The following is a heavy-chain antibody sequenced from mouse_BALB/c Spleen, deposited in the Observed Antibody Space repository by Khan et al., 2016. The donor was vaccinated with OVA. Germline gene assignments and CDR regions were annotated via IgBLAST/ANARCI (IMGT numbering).Heavy chain of an antibody. CDR2: ISSGGDYT. V-gene: IGHV5-6*01. J-gene: IGHJ3*01. CDR1: GFTFSSYS. CDR3: ASHCTGSVDY. D-gene: IGHD4-1*01. Sequence: EVQLVESGGDLVKPGGSLKLSCAASGFTFSSYSMSWVRQTPDKRLEWVATISSGGDYTYYPDSVTGRFTITRNNAKNTSYRQVSSQKSEDTAMYYSASHCTGSVDYWGQGTMVTVSA.